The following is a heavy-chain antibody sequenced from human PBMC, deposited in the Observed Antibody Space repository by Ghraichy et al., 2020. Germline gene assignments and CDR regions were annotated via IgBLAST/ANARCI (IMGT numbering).Heavy chain of an antibody. CDR3: ARRGDSYYFDY. J-gene: IGHJ4*02. V-gene: IGHV4-39*01. Sequence: SETLSLTCTVSGGSISSSSYYWGWIRQPPGKGLEWIGSIYYSGSTYYNPSLKSRVTISVDTSKNQFSLKLSSVTAADTAVYYCARRGDSYYFDYWGQGTLVTVSS. CDR1: GGSISSSSYY. D-gene: IGHD2-21*02. CDR2: IYYSGST.